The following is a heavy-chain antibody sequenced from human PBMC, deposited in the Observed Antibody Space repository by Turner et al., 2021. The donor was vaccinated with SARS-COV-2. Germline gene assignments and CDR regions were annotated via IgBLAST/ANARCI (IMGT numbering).Heavy chain of an antibody. Sequence: QVQLVESGGGVVQPGRSLRLSCAASGFTFSSFDMHWVRQAPGKGLELVAFMSFDGSNTHYTDSVKVRFTISRYSSKNTLYLQMASLRTEDTAVYYCAKEGAENYYFDCWGQGTLVTVSS. J-gene: IGHJ4*02. D-gene: IGHD1-7*01. CDR1: GFTFSSFD. V-gene: IGHV3-30*18. CDR2: MSFDGSNT. CDR3: AKEGAENYYFDC.